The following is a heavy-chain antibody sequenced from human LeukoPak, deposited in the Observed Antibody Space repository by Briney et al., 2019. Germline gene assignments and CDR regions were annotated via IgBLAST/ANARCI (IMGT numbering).Heavy chain of an antibody. D-gene: IGHD3/OR15-3a*01. CDR3: ASTSWTGYDY. Sequence: GGSLRLSCAASGFTLSYYWMTWVRQAPGKGLEWVANIKPDGSEEYYVDSVKGRFIVSRDNAKNSLYLEMNNLRVEDTAVYYCASTSWTGYDYWGQGTLVTVSS. CDR1: GFTLSYYW. V-gene: IGHV3-7*01. J-gene: IGHJ4*02. CDR2: IKPDGSEE.